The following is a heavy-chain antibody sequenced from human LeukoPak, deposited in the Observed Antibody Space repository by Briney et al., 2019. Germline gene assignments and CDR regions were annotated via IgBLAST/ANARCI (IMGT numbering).Heavy chain of an antibody. CDR2: ITTSGGST. V-gene: IGHV3-23*01. Sequence: GGSLRLSCAASGFTFSSYAMSWVRQAPGEGLEWVSSITTSGGSTYYADSVKGRFTISRDNAKNTLHLQMNSLRAEDTAVYYCAKDHYVSGRYDAFDIWGQGTMVTVSS. D-gene: IGHD3-10*01. CDR1: GFTFSSYA. J-gene: IGHJ3*02. CDR3: AKDHYVSGRYDAFDI.